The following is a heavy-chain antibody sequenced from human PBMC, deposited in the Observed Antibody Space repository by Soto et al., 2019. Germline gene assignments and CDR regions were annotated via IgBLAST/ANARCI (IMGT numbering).Heavy chain of an antibody. J-gene: IGHJ6*02. CDR2: IYYSGST. D-gene: IGHD5-18*01. V-gene: IGHV4-30-4*01. Sequence: QVQLQESGPALVKPSQTLSLTCTLSGGSISIGDYYCSWIGQPPGKRLEWIGYIYYSGSTYYNPSLTSRVTISVDTAKNQFSLKLRSVTAADTAVYYCARASPVVTDVWGQGTTVTVSS. CDR3: ARASPVVTDV. CDR1: GGSISIGDYY.